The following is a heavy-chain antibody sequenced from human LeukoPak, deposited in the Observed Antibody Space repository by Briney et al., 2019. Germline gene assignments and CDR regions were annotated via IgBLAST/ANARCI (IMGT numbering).Heavy chain of an antibody. CDR3: ARIPHSGSYYGAAFDI. D-gene: IGHD1-26*01. Sequence: PGRSLRLSCAASGFTFSSYAMHWVRQAPGKGLEWVAVISYDGSNKYYADSVKGRFTISRDNSKNTLYLQMNSPRAEDTAVYYCARIPHSGSYYGAAFDIWGQGTMVTVSS. CDR1: GFTFSSYA. J-gene: IGHJ3*02. CDR2: ISYDGSNK. V-gene: IGHV3-30-3*01.